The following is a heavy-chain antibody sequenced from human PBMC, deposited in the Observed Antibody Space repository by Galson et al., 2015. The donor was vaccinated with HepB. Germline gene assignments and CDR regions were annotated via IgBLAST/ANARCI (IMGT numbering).Heavy chain of an antibody. CDR3: ATIALSEYNSAWPGDH. Sequence: SLRLSCATSGFIFSTYTMHWVRQAPGKGLEWVASISYDGTNKNYADSLRGRFTISRDNSKNTLYLQVDSLRAEDTATYYCATIALSEYNSAWPGDHWGQGTRVSVSS. CDR2: ISYDGTNK. V-gene: IGHV3-30-3*01. D-gene: IGHD2/OR15-2a*01. J-gene: IGHJ4*02. CDR1: GFIFSTYT.